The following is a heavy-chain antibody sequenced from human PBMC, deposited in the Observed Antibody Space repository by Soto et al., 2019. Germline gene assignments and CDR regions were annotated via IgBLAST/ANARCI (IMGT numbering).Heavy chain of an antibody. CDR1: GFTFSNYW. V-gene: IGHV3-74*01. J-gene: IGHJ4*02. CDR2: INNEGSVT. Sequence: EVQLVESGGGLVQPGGSLRLSCAASGFTFSNYWMHWVRQDPGKGLVWVSRINNEGSVTVYADSVKGRFTISRDNAKNMLYRQMSSRRAEDTAVYYCVRDRPHRRLDWGQGTRVTVSS. CDR3: VRDRPHRRLD.